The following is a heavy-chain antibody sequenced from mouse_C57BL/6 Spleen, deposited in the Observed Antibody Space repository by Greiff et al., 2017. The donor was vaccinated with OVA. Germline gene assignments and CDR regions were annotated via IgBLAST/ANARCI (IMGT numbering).Heavy chain of an antibody. CDR3: AIYYGYDYAMDY. D-gene: IGHD2-2*01. V-gene: IGHV1-19*01. CDR2: INPYNGGT. Sequence: VQLQQSGPVLVKPGASVKMSCKASGYTFTDYYMNWVKQSHGKSLEWIGVINPYNGGTSYNQKFKGKATLTVDKSSSTAYMELNSLTSEDSAVYYCAIYYGYDYAMDYWGQGTSVTVSS. J-gene: IGHJ4*01. CDR1: GYTFTDYY.